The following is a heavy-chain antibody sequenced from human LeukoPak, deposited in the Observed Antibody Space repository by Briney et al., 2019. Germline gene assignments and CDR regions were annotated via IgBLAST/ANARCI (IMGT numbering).Heavy chain of an antibody. CDR3: ATSIAVVGRAIDY. CDR1: GYSFTTYW. V-gene: IGHV5-51*01. J-gene: IGHJ4*02. Sequence: GESLKISCKGSGYSFTTYWIGWVRQMPGKGLEWMGIIYPGDSDTRYNPSFQSQVTISADKSISTAYLQWTSLKASDTAMYYCATSIAVVGRAIDYWGQGNLVSVSS. D-gene: IGHD6-19*01. CDR2: IYPGDSDT.